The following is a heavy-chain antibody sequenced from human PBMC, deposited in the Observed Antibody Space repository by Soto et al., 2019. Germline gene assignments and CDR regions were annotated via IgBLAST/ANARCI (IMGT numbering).Heavy chain of an antibody. V-gene: IGHV3-13*04. Sequence: EVQLVESGGGLVQPGGSLRLSCSASGFNFSSYDMHWVRQCPGKGLEWVSAIGTAGDTNYAGSVKGRFTISRENAKNSLYLHMNSLRAGDTAIYFCARAIGPTLFDSWGQGTLVTVSS. J-gene: IGHJ4*02. CDR3: ARAIGPTLFDS. CDR1: GFNFSSYD. CDR2: IGTAGDT. D-gene: IGHD3-22*01.